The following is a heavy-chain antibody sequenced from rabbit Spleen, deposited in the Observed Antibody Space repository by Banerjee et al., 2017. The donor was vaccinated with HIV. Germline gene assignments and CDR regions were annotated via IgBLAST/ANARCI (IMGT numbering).Heavy chain of an antibody. V-gene: IGHV1S7*01. CDR1: GFTLSSYY. Sequence: QLEESAGGLVQPGGSLKLSCKASGFTLSSYYMNWVRQAPGKGLEWIGYIDPVFGSTYYASWVNGRFTISSHNAQNTLYLQLNSLTAADTATYFCVRGASSSGYYNLWGPGTLVTVS. J-gene: IGHJ4*01. CDR3: VRGASSSGYYNL. CDR2: IDPVFGST. D-gene: IGHD1-1*01.